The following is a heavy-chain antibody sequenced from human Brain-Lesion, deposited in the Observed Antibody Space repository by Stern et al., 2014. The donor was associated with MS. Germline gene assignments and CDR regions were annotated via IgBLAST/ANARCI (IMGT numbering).Heavy chain of an antibody. D-gene: IGHD3-10*01. Sequence: QVQLLQPGAEVKKPGASVKVSCKASGYTFTGYYMYWVRQAPGQGLEWMGWLNPNSGGTHYAQKFQGRVTMTRDTSITTAYMELSRLRSDDTAVYYCARGYYGSGRPQKGMDVWGQGTTVTVSS. CDR2: LNPNSGGT. V-gene: IGHV1-2*02. CDR1: GYTFTGYY. CDR3: ARGYYGSGRPQKGMDV. J-gene: IGHJ6*02.